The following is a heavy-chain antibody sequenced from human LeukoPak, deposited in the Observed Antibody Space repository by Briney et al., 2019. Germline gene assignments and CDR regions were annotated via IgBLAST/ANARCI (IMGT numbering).Heavy chain of an antibody. CDR3: ARAYYHDSSDYYFPLDY. CDR1: GGTFSSYA. D-gene: IGHD3-22*01. Sequence: ASVKVSCKASGGTFSSYAISWVRQAPGQGLEWMGGIIPIFGTANYAQKFQGRVTITADESTSTAYMELSSLRSEDTAVYYCARAYYHDSSDYYFPLDYWGQGTLVTVSS. J-gene: IGHJ4*02. CDR2: IIPIFGTA. V-gene: IGHV1-69*13.